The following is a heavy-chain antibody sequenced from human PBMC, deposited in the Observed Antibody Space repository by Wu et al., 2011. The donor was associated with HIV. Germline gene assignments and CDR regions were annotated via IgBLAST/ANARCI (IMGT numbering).Heavy chain of an antibody. J-gene: IGHJ3*01. CDR2: IFPGDSET. CDR1: GYTFTNHW. V-gene: IGHV5-51*01. D-gene: IGHD3-10*01. CDR3: AGLYNYGLDAFDL. Sequence: VQLVQSGAEVKRPGESLKISCQGSGYTFTNHWIAWVRQVPGKGLEWMGVIFPGDSETRYSPSFQGQVTISVDTSTTTAYLQWSSLKTSDTAIYYCAGLYNYGLDAFDLWGLGTLVSVSP.